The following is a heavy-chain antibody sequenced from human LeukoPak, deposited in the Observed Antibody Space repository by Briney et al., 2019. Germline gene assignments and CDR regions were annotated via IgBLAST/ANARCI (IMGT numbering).Heavy chain of an antibody. V-gene: IGHV4-30-4*08. CDR1: GGSISSGDYY. D-gene: IGHD2-15*01. CDR2: IYYSGST. J-gene: IGHJ6*03. CDR3: ARYYSSGGSCYSYYYYYMDV. Sequence: SQTLSLTCTVSGGSISSGDYYWSWIRQPPGKGLEWIGYIYYSGSTYYNPSLKSRVTISVDTSKNQFSLKLSSVTAADTAVSYCARYYSSGGSCYSYYYYYMDVWGKGTTVTVSS.